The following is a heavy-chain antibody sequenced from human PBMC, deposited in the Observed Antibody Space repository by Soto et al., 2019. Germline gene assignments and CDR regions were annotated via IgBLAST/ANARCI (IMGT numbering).Heavy chain of an antibody. CDR3: AKDPRVYCSSTSCSEI. CDR2: ISGSGGST. J-gene: IGHJ3*02. V-gene: IGHV3-23*01. Sequence: PGGSLRLSCAASGFTFSSYAMSWVRQDPGKGLEWVSAISGSGGSTYYADSVKGRFTISRDNSKNTLYLQMNSLRAEDTAVYYCAKDPRVYCSSTSCSEIWGQGTMVTVSS. D-gene: IGHD2-2*01. CDR1: GFTFSSYA.